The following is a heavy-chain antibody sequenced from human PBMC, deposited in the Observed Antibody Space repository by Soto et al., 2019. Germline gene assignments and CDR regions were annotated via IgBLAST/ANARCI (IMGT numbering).Heavy chain of an antibody. V-gene: IGHV3-7*03. CDR2: IKHDGSET. Sequence: AGGSLRLSCAASGFTFDTFWMSWVRQSPGKGLEWVANIKHDGSETYYVDSVKGRFTISRDNAKNSLFLQMNTLRTEDTAVYYCARDFATHCSSSTCYPYAYWGQGALVTVSS. CDR1: GFTFDTFW. J-gene: IGHJ4*02. CDR3: ARDFATHCSSSTCYPYAY. D-gene: IGHD2-2*01.